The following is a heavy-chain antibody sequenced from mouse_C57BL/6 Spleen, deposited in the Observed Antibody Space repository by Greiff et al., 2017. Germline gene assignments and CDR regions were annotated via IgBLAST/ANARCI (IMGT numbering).Heavy chain of an antibody. CDR3: ARALIYYDYDGAMDY. CDR2: ISYDGSN. Sequence: EVKLEESGPGLVKPSQSLSLTCSVTGYSITSGYYWNWIRQFPGNKLEWMGYISYDGSNNYNPSLKNRISITRDTSKNQFFLKLNSVTTEDTATYYCARALIYYDYDGAMDYWGQGTSVTVSS. J-gene: IGHJ4*01. CDR1: GYSITSGYY. D-gene: IGHD2-4*01. V-gene: IGHV3-6*01.